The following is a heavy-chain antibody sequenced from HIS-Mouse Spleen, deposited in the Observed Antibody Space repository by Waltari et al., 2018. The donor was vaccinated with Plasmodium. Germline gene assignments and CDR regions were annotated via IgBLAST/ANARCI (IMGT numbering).Heavy chain of an antibody. J-gene: IGHJ2*01. CDR1: GGSFSGYY. CDR3: AGVTSSGVYWYFDL. Sequence: QVQLQQWGAGLLKPSETLSLTCAVYGGSFSGYYWSWIRQPPGKGLEWIGEINHSGSTNSNPCLKSRGTISVYTSKNQFSLKLSSVTAADTAVYYCAGVTSSGVYWYFDLWGRGTLVTVSS. V-gene: IGHV4-34*01. D-gene: IGHD3-3*01. CDR2: INHSGST.